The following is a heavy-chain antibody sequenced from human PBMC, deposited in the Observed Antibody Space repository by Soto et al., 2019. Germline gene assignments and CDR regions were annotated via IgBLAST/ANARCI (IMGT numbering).Heavy chain of an antibody. V-gene: IGHV1-2*04. CDR3: VRSPGDFRYGMDV. Sequence: QVQLVQSGAEVKKPGASVKVSCKASGYSFTDYYMHWVRQAPGQGPEWLGWINPSTGVTHFAQKFQSWVPMTRDTSISTAYMELSRLTSDDTAVYYCVRSPGDFRYGMDVWGQGTTVTVSS. D-gene: IGHD2-21*02. J-gene: IGHJ6*02. CDR1: GYSFTDYY. CDR2: INPSTGVT.